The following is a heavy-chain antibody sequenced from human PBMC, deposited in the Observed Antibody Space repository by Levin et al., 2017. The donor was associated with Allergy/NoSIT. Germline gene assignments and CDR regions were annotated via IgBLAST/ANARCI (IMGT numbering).Heavy chain of an antibody. CDR3: ARDRCSGGSCSFDY. CDR1: GGTFSSYA. V-gene: IGHV1-69*13. Sequence: PWASVKVSCKASGGTFSSYAISWVRQAPGQGLEWMGGIIPIFGTANYAQKFQGRVTITADESTSTAYMELSSLRSEDTAVYYCARDRCSGGSCSFDYWGQGTLVTVSS. J-gene: IGHJ4*02. CDR2: IIPIFGTA. D-gene: IGHD2-15*01.